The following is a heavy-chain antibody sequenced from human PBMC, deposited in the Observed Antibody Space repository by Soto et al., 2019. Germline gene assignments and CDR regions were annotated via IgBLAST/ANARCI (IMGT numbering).Heavy chain of an antibody. V-gene: IGHV3-23*01. CDR3: AKGSQYYYDSSGYFDY. J-gene: IGHJ4*02. CDR1: GFTFRSYA. CDR2: VSGSGSFT. D-gene: IGHD3-22*01. Sequence: EVQLLESGGGLVQPGGSLRLSCAASGFTFRSYAMSWVRQAPGKGLEWVSVVSGSGSFTSYADSVKGRFTISRDNSKNTLHLQMNSLRAEDTAVYYCAKGSQYYYDSSGYFDYWGLGTLVPVSS.